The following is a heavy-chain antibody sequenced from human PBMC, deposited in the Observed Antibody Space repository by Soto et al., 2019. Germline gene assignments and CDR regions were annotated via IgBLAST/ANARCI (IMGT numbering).Heavy chain of an antibody. CDR3: AGYNWKTRGDYYYYYGMDV. V-gene: IGHV1-69*01. D-gene: IGHD1-20*01. J-gene: IGHJ6*02. Sequence: SVKVSCKASGGTFSSYAISWVREAPGQGPEWMGGIIPIFGTANYAQKFQGRVTITADESTSTAYMELSSLRSEDTAVYYCAGYNWKTRGDYYYYYGMDVWGQGTTVTVSS. CDR1: GGTFSSYA. CDR2: IIPIFGTA.